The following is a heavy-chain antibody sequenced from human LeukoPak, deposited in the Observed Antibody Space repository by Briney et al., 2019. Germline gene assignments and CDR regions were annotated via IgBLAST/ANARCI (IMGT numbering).Heavy chain of an antibody. V-gene: IGHV4-59*08. J-gene: IGHJ6*03. CDR1: GGSISSYH. CDR2: IFYSGST. D-gene: IGHD6-13*01. Sequence: PSETLSLTCTVSGGSISSYHWSWIRQPPGKGLEWIGNIFYSGSTYYNPSLKSRVTISVDTSQNQFSLKVSSITAADTGVYYCARVAATSGPGMAYFFYYMDVWGKGTTVIVSS. CDR3: ARVAATSGPGMAYFFYYMDV.